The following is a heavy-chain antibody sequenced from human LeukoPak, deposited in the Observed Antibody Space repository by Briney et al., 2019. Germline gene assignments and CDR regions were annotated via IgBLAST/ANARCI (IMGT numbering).Heavy chain of an antibody. CDR2: IESSSSPK. D-gene: IGHD4-17*01. V-gene: IGHV3-48*01. CDR3: ARVRGYGEYGMDV. CDR1: GFTFSSYS. Sequence: GGSLRLSCAASGFTFSSYSMHWVRRAPGKGLEWISYIESSSSPKYYADSVKGRFTISRDNSKNTLYLQMNSLRAGDTAVYYCARVRGYGEYGMDVWGQGTTVTVSS. J-gene: IGHJ6*02.